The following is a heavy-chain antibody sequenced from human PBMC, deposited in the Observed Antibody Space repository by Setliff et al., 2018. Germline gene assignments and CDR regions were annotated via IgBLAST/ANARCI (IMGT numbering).Heavy chain of an antibody. Sequence: PGGSLRLSCAASGFTFSNAWMSWVRQAPGKGLEWVSGIRSNGGATYYAQSVKGRFTISRDNSKSTLYLELDSLRAEDTAIYYCAKDSTGRDAFDIWGHGTMVTVSS. V-gene: IGHV3-23*01. CDR2: IRSNGGAT. J-gene: IGHJ3*02. CDR1: GFTFSNAW. CDR3: AKDSTGRDAFDI.